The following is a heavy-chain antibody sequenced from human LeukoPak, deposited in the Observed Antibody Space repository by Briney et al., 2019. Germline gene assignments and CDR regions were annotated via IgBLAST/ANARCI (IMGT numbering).Heavy chain of an antibody. CDR1: GFTFSSYS. V-gene: IGHV3-7*01. J-gene: IGHJ3*01. CDR2: IKEDGSVK. CDR3: ARARGLEV. Sequence: GGSLRLSCAASGFTFSSYSMNWVRQAPGKGLEWVANIKEDGSVKYYVDSVKGRFSISRDNAKNSLYLQMNNLRVEDTAVYLCARARGLEVWGQGTVVTVSS.